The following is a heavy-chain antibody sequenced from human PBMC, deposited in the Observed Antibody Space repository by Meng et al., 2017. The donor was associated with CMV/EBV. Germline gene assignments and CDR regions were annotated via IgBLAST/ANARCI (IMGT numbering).Heavy chain of an antibody. Sequence: GEPLKISCAASGFTFSSYEMNWVRQAPGKGLEWVSYISSSGSTIYYADSVKGRFTISRDNAKNSLYLQMNSLRAEDTAVYYCASWGGVVPADYWGQGTLVTVSS. CDR1: GFTFSSYE. CDR2: ISSSGSTI. D-gene: IGHD2-2*01. CDR3: ASWGGVVPADY. V-gene: IGHV3-48*03. J-gene: IGHJ4*02.